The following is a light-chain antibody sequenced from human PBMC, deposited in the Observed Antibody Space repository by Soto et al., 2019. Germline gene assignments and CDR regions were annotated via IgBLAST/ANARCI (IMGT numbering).Light chain of an antibody. J-gene: IGKJ1*01. CDR2: WAS. CDR3: QQHFSAPQT. Sequence: DIVMTQSPDSLAVSLGERATINYKSSQSVLYSSNNKNYLAWYQHKPGQPPKLLIYWASTRASEVPDRFSGSGSGTDFTLTISSLQAEDVAVYYCQQHFSAPQTFGQGSKVEIK. V-gene: IGKV4-1*01. CDR1: QSVLYSSNNKNY.